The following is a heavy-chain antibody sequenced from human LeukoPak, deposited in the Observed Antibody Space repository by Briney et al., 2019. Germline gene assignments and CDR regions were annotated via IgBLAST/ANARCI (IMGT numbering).Heavy chain of an antibody. CDR1: GGAISGYY. V-gene: IGHV4-59*08. Sequence: SETLSLTCTDSGGAISGYYWCWIRQPPGKALEWIGYIYYSGSTNYNPSLKSRVTISVDTSKSQFSLKLSSVTAADTAMYYCARANGGYRFDSWGQGTLVPVSS. CDR3: ARANGGYRFDS. J-gene: IGHJ5*01. CDR2: IYYSGST. D-gene: IGHD6-19*01.